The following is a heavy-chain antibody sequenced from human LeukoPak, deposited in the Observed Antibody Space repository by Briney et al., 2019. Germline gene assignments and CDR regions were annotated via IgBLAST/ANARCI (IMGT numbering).Heavy chain of an antibody. CDR3: ARCTRSGGHYYYYYMGV. CDR2: IYYSGST. D-gene: IGHD2-2*01. V-gene: IGHV4-39*07. J-gene: IGHJ6*03. CDR1: GGSISSSSYY. Sequence: SETLSLTCTVSGGSISSSSYYWGWIRQPPGKGLEWIGSIYYSGSTYYNPSLKSRVTISVDTSKNQFSLKLSSVTAADTAVYYCARCTRSGGHYYYYYMGVWGKGTTVTISS.